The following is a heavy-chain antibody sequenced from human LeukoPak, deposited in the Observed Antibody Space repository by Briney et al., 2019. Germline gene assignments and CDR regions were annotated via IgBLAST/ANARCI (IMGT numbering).Heavy chain of an antibody. CDR1: GFTFSNSW. CDR2: IKEDGSGK. V-gene: IGHV3-7*03. CDR3: ARDES. Sequence: GGSQRLSCAASGFTFSNSWMSWVRQAPGKGLEWVANIKEDGSGKYYVDSVEGRFTISRDNAKNSLYLQMNSLGAEDTAVYYCARDESWGQGTLVTVSS. J-gene: IGHJ5*02.